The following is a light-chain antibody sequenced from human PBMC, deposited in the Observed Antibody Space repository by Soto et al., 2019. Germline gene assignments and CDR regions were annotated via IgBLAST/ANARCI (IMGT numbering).Light chain of an antibody. CDR3: QVYGSSPIT. V-gene: IGKV3-20*01. CDR2: GAS. Sequence: EIVMTQSPGTLSLSPGERATLSCRASQSVSSYLAWYQQKFGQAPRLLIYGASSRATGIPDRFSGTGSGTDFPLTISRLESEDYAVYYCQVYGSSPITFGGGSKVEIK. J-gene: IGKJ4*01. CDR1: QSVSSY.